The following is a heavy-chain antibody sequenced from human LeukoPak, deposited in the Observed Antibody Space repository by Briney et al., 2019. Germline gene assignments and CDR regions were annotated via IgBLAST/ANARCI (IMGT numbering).Heavy chain of an antibody. D-gene: IGHD3-16*01. V-gene: IGHV3-53*01. CDR3: ALTMTTFGFVVL. Sequence: WGSLRLSCAASGFTVSSNYMSWVRQAPGKGLEWVSVIYSGGSTYYADSVKGRFTISRDNSKNTLYLQMNSLRAEDTAVYYCALTMTTFGFVVLWGQGTLVTVSS. J-gene: IGHJ4*02. CDR2: IYSGGST. CDR1: GFTVSSNY.